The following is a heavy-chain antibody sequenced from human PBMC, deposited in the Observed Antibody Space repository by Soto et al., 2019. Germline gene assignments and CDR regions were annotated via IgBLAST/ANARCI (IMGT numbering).Heavy chain of an antibody. D-gene: IGHD3-3*01. J-gene: IGHJ6*02. CDR3: ARDLGDYDFWSGYYYYYGMDV. CDR1: GGSISSYY. CDR2: IYYSGST. Sequence: PSETLSLTCTVSGGSISSYYWSWIRQPPGKGLEWIGYIYYSGSTNYNPSLKSRVTISVDTSKNQFSLKLSSVTAADAAVYYCARDLGDYDFWSGYYYYYGMDVWGQGTTVTVSS. V-gene: IGHV4-59*01.